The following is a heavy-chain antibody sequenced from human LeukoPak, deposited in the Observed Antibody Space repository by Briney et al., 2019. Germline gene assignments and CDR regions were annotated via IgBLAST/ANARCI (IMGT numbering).Heavy chain of an antibody. CDR2: IYSSGST. CDR1: GGSISSYY. J-gene: IGHJ6*03. CDR3: ARRLLGWAGGTRWNMDV. D-gene: IGHD4-23*01. Sequence: PSETLSLTCTVSGGSISSYYWSWIRQSVGKGLEWIGRIYSSGSTNYNPSLKRRVTTPVDTSKNQFSLTLSSVTAADTAVYYCARRLLGWAGGTRWNMDVWGKGTTVTISS. V-gene: IGHV4-4*07.